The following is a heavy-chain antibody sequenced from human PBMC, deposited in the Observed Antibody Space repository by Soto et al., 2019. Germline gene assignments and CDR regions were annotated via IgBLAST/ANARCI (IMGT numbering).Heavy chain of an antibody. Sequence: SVTVSCKASGGTFSSYAISWVRQAPGQGLEWMGGIIPIFGTANYAQKFQGRVTITADESTSTAYMELSSLRSEDTAVYSCARKNDYSSQYYFDYWGQGPLVTVSS. J-gene: IGHJ4*02. CDR2: IIPIFGTA. CDR1: GGTFSSYA. D-gene: IGHD4-4*01. CDR3: ARKNDYSSQYYFDY. V-gene: IGHV1-69*13.